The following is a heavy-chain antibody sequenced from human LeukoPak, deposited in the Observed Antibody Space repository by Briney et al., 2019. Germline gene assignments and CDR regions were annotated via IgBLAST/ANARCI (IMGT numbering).Heavy chain of an antibody. J-gene: IGHJ5*02. V-gene: IGHV3-64*04. Sequence: PGGSLRLSCSASGFTFSSYTMHWVRQAPGKGLEYVSAISSDGGSTYYADSLRGRFTISRDNSKNTLYLQMNSLRAEDTAVYYCAKEPASSGWFDPWGQGTLVAVSS. CDR1: GFTFSSYT. D-gene: IGHD6-19*01. CDR2: ISSDGGST. CDR3: AKEPASSGWFDP.